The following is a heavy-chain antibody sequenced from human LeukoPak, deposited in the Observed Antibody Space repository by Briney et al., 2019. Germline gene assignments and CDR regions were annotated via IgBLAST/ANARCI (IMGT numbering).Heavy chain of an antibody. V-gene: IGHV7-4-1*02. CDR3: AREAGLVRRYDAFEI. CDR2: INTNTGNP. CDR1: GYSFTTYA. Sequence: ASVKVSCKASGYSFTTYAIHWVRQAPGLGPEWMGWINTNTGNPTYAQGFTGRFVFYLDTSVSAAYLQVNSLQAEDTAVYYCAREAGLVRRYDAFEIWGQGTMVSVSS. J-gene: IGHJ3*02. D-gene: IGHD3-10*01.